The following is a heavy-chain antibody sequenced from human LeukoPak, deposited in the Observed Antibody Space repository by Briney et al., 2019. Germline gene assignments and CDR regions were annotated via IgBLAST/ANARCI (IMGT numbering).Heavy chain of an antibody. CDR3: ARRGYCSGGNCYSFDY. D-gene: IGHD2-15*01. CDR2: IYYSGST. J-gene: IGHJ4*02. CDR1: GGSISSYY. Sequence: SETLSLTCTVSGGSISSYYWSWIRQPPGKRLEWIGYIYYSGSTNYNPSLKSRVTISVDTSKNQFSLKLSSVTAADTAVYYCARRGYCSGGNCYSFDYWGQGTLVTVSS. V-gene: IGHV4-59*08.